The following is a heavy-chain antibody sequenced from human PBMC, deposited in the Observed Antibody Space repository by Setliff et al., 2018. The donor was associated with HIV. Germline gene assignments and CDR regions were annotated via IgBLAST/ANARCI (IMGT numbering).Heavy chain of an antibody. J-gene: IGHJ4*02. CDR2: ISAYNGNT. CDR1: GYTFTSYG. Sequence: ASVKVSCKASGYTFTSYGISWVRQAPGQGLEWMGWISAYNGNTNYVQKLQGRVTMTTDTSTSTAYMELRSLRPDDTAVYYCARGPPIVVVPAALLTFDYWGQGALVTVSS. V-gene: IGHV1-18*01. D-gene: IGHD2-2*01. CDR3: ARGPPIVVVPAALLTFDY.